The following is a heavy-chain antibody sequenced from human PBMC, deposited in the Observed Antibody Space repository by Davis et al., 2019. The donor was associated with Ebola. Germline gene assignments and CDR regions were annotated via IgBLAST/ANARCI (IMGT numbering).Heavy chain of an antibody. Sequence: ASVKVSCKASGYTFTSNGLSWVRQAPGQGLEWMGWITTYNGKTNYAQKFQDRVTMTTDTSTTTAYMELRSLRSDDTAVYSCARVAVFEIDYFDYWGQGTLVTVSS. D-gene: IGHD2-8*02. CDR1: GYTFTSNG. V-gene: IGHV1-18*01. J-gene: IGHJ4*02. CDR3: ARVAVFEIDYFDY. CDR2: ITTYNGKT.